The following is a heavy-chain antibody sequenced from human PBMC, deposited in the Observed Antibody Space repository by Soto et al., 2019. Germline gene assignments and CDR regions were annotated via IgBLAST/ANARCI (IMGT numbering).Heavy chain of an antibody. D-gene: IGHD1-26*01. CDR1: GGSISSGGYS. CDR3: ARGRGSYGYYFDY. J-gene: IGHJ4*02. Sequence: ASETLSLTCAVSGGSISSGGYSWSWIRQPPGKGLEWIGYIYHSGSTYYNPSLKSRVTISVDRSKNQFSLKLSSVTAADTAVYYCARGRGSYGYYFDYWGQGTLVTVSS. V-gene: IGHV4-30-2*01. CDR2: IYHSGST.